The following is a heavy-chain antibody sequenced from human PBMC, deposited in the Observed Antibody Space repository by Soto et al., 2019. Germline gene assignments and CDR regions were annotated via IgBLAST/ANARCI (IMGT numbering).Heavy chain of an antibody. CDR2: IYYSGIT. D-gene: IGHD3-16*01. CDR1: GGSISSYY. Sequence: QVQLQESGPGLVKPSETLSLTCTVSGGSISSYYWSWIRQPPGKGLEWIGYIYYSGITNYNPSLKSRVTISVDTSKNQSSLKLSSVTAADTAVYYCARRYGGNFDYWGQGTLVTVSS. V-gene: IGHV4-59*01. J-gene: IGHJ4*02. CDR3: ARRYGGNFDY.